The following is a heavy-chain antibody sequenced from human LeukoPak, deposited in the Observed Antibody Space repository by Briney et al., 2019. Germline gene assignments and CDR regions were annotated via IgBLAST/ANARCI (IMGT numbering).Heavy chain of an antibody. Sequence: PGGSLRLSSAASGFTFSSYWMSWVRQAPGKGLEWVANIKQDGSEKYYVDSVKGRFTISRDNAKNSLYLQMNSLRAEDTAVYYCAKDPVLLWFGESDYWGQGTLVTVSS. CDR1: GFTFSSYW. J-gene: IGHJ4*02. CDR3: AKDPVLLWFGESDY. D-gene: IGHD3-10*01. V-gene: IGHV3-7*03. CDR2: IKQDGSEK.